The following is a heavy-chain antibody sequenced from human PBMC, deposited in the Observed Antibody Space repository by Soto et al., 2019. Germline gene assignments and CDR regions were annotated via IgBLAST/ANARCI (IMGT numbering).Heavy chain of an antibody. J-gene: IGHJ6*02. V-gene: IGHV4-59*02. CDR2: ILYTGNT. CDR3: ARAAYGSGSYYAPYYYYAMDV. Sequence: PSETLSLTCTVSGASVSSYYWSWIRQPPGKGLEWLGCILYTGNTNYNPSLKSRVTMSVDTSKNQVSLKLSAVTAADTAVYFCARAAYGSGSYYAPYYYYAMDVWGQGTTVTVSS. D-gene: IGHD3-10*01. CDR1: GASVSSYY.